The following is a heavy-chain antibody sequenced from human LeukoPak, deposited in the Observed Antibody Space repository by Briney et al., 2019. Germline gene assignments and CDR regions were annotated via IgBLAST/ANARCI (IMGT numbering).Heavy chain of an antibody. CDR3: ARVRGGYCSGGSCYSAFDI. Sequence: GGSLRLSCAASGFTFSDYYMSWIRQAPGKGLEWVSFISSSGSYTHYADSVKGRFTISRDNAQNSLYLQMNSLRAEDTAVYYCARVRGGYCSGGSCYSAFDIWGQGTMVTVSS. J-gene: IGHJ3*02. D-gene: IGHD2-15*01. CDR2: ISSSGSYT. V-gene: IGHV3-11*06. CDR1: GFTFSDYY.